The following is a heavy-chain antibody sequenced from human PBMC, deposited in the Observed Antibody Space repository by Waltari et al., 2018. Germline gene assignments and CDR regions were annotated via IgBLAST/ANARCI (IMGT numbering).Heavy chain of an antibody. D-gene: IGHD6-19*01. Sequence: QVQLQESGPGLVKPSETLSLTCTASGGSISLYYWSWVRQPPGEGLEWIGHVFYSGSTNYNPSLKSRVTISVDTSKNQFSLRLSSVTAADTAVYYCARGTLYNNGWWDFWGQGTLVPVSS. CDR1: GGSISLYY. V-gene: IGHV4-59*01. CDR3: ARGTLYNNGWWDF. J-gene: IGHJ4*02. CDR2: VFYSGST.